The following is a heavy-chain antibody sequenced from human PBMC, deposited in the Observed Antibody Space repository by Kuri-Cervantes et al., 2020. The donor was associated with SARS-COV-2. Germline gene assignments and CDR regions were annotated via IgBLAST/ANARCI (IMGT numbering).Heavy chain of an antibody. V-gene: IGHV1-69*13. D-gene: IGHD1-7*01. Sequence: SVKVSCKASGGTFSSYAISWVRQAPGQGLEWMGGIIPIFGTANYAQKFQGRVTITADESKSTAYMELSSLRSEDTAVYYCARGGWITGTTSAYYYDYMDVWGKGTTVTVSS. CDR3: ARGGWITGTTSAYYYDYMDV. J-gene: IGHJ6*03. CDR1: GGTFSSYA. CDR2: IIPIFGTA.